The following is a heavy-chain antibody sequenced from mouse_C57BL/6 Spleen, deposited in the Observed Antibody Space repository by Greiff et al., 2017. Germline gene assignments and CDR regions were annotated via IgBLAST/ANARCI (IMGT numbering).Heavy chain of an antibody. CDR1: GYAFSSYW. J-gene: IGHJ3*01. V-gene: IGHV1-80*01. D-gene: IGHD3-2*02. Sequence: LQESGAELVKPGASVKISCKASGYAFSSYWMNWVKQRPGKGLEWIGQIYPGDGDTNYNGKFKGKATLTADKSSSTAYMQLSSLTSEDSAVYFCASQTLFETAQATWFAYWGQGTLVTVSA. CDR2: IYPGDGDT. CDR3: ASQTLFETAQATWFAY.